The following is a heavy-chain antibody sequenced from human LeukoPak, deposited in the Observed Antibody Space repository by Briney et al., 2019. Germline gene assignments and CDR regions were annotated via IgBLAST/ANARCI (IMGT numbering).Heavy chain of an antibody. CDR3: ARGLAARPDYNWFDP. J-gene: IGHJ5*02. D-gene: IGHD6-6*01. CDR2: IYYSGST. V-gene: IGHV4-59*01. CDR1: GGSISSYY. Sequence: SETLSLTYTVSGGSISSYYWSWIRQPPGKGLEWIGYIYYSGSTNYNPSLKSRVTISVDTSKNQFSLKLSSVTAADTAVYYCARGLAARPDYNWFDPWGQGTLVTVSS.